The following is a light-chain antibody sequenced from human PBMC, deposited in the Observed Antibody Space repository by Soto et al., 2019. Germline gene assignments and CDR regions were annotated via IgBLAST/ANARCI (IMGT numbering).Light chain of an antibody. J-gene: IGKJ1*01. CDR2: GAS. CDR1: QSVSSN. V-gene: IGKV3-15*01. CDR3: QQYNNWPRT. Sequence: EIVMTQSPATLSVSPGERATLSCGASQSVSSNLAWYQQKPGQAPRLIIYGASTRATGIPARFSGSGSGTEFTLTISSLQSEDFAFYSCQQYNNWPRTFGQGTKVEIK.